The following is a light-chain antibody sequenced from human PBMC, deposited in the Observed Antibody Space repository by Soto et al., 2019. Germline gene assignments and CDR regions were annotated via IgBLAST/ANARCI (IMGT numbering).Light chain of an antibody. CDR3: QQYNNWPHT. Sequence: EIVMTQSPATLSVSPGERVTLSCRASQSVSRDLAWYLQKPGQAPSLLVYGASTRDTGMPARFSGSGSGTELPLTISSLQSEDFAVNYCQQYNNWPHTLGQGTKLEIK. CDR2: GAS. V-gene: IGKV3-15*01. CDR1: QSVSRD. J-gene: IGKJ2*01.